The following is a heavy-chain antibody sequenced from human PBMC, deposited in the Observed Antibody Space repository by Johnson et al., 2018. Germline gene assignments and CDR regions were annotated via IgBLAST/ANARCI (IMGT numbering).Heavy chain of an antibody. D-gene: IGHD4-17*01. V-gene: IGHV3-7*01. CDR1: GFSFAYW. J-gene: IGHJ4*02. CDR3: ARVAYRDEGFDY. CDR2: INPDGATR. Sequence: EVQLVESGGGLVQPGGSLRLSCVGSGFSFAYWMTWVRQAPGTGLDWVANINPDGATRHYMDSVRGPFTISRDNAANSLYLQMNSLRAEDTAVYSCARVAYRDEGFDYWGQGTLVTVSS.